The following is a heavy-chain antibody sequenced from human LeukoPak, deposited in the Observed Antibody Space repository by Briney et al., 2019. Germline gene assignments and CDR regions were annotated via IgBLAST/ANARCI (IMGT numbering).Heavy chain of an antibody. Sequence: PSETLSLTCTVSGGSISSYYWSWIRQPAGKGLEWIGRIYTSGSTNYNPSLKSRVTMSVDTSKNQFSLKLSSVTAADTAVYYCAREGAVLLWFGELVDYFDYWGQGTLVTVSS. D-gene: IGHD3-10*01. V-gene: IGHV4-4*07. J-gene: IGHJ4*02. CDR1: GGSISSYY. CDR2: IYTSGST. CDR3: AREGAVLLWFGELVDYFDY.